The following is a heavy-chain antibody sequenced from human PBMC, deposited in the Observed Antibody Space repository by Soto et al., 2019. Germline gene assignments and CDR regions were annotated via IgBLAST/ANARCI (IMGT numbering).Heavy chain of an antibody. CDR1: SGSISSSNW. D-gene: IGHD6-13*01. CDR3: ASGGGSGSSSRALAY. Sequence: QVQLQESGPGLVKPSGTLSLTCAVSSGSISSSNWWSWVRQPPGKGLEWIGEIYHSGSTNYNPSLKSGVTISVDKSKNQFTLKLSSVTAADTAVYYCASGGGSGSSSRALAYWGQGTLVTVSS. J-gene: IGHJ4*02. CDR2: IYHSGST. V-gene: IGHV4-4*02.